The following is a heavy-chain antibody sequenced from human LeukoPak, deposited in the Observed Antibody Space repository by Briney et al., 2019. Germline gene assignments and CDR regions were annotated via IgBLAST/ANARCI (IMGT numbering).Heavy chain of an antibody. J-gene: IGHJ4*02. CDR2: ISSTSTYI. Sequence: GGSLRLSCAASGFIFSRYTMNWVRQAPGKGLEWVSSISSTSTYIYYADSVKGRFTISRDNAKKSLYLQMNSLRADDTAVYYCTRDEDEELVRDYWGQGTLVIVPS. CDR1: GFIFSRYT. CDR3: TRDEDEELVRDY. D-gene: IGHD6-13*01. V-gene: IGHV3-21*01.